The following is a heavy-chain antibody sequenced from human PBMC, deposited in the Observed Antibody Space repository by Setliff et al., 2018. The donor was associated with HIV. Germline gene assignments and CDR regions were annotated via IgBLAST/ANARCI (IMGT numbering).Heavy chain of an antibody. CDR1: GDSVSSRSYY. CDR2: IYYSGST. V-gene: IGHV4-61*03. Sequence: SETLSLTCTVSGDSVSSRSYYWSWIRQPPGKGLEWIGYIYYSGSTNYNPSLKNRVTISVDTSKNHFSLKLRSVTAADTAVYYCARHLQAFDIWGHGTMVTVSS. J-gene: IGHJ3*02. D-gene: IGHD1-1*01. CDR3: ARHLQAFDI.